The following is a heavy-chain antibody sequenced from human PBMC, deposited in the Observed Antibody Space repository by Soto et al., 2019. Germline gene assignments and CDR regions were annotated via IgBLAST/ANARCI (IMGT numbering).Heavy chain of an antibody. J-gene: IGHJ5*02. CDR3: ARHPERIAKMGWFGP. Sequence: GGSLRLSCAASGFTFSSYSMNWVRQAPGKGLEWVSYISSSSSTIYYADSVKGRFTISRDNAKNSLYLQMNSLRAEDTAVYYCARHPERIAKMGWFGPWGQGPLVTVSS. CDR1: GFTFSSYS. CDR2: ISSSSSTI. V-gene: IGHV3-48*01. D-gene: IGHD6-13*01.